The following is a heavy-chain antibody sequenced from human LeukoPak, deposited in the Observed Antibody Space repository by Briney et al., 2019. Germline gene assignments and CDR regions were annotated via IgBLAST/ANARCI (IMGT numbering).Heavy chain of an antibody. V-gene: IGHV3-43*02. CDR3: AKDKGDGEYVDY. CDR1: GFSFDDYA. D-gene: IGHD5-24*01. Sequence: GGSLRLSCAASGFSFDDYAMLCVRQGPGKGLEWVSLISGDGGSTYYGDSVKGRFTISRDNSKNSLYLEMNSLRIEDTGLYYCAKDKGDGEYVDYWGQGTLVTVSS. J-gene: IGHJ4*02. CDR2: ISGDGGST.